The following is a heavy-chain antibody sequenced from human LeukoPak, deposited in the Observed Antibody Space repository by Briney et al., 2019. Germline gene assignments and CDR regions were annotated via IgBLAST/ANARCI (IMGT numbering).Heavy chain of an antibody. D-gene: IGHD3-22*01. CDR1: GYSFTSHW. Sequence: GEALKISSRGAGYSFTSHWIGWGRQMPGKGLEWMGIIYPGDSETRYSPSFQGQVTISADKSISTAYLQWSSLKASDTAMYYCARRYYYDSSGYYLAHDAFDIWGQGTMVTVSS. J-gene: IGHJ3*02. CDR3: ARRYYYDSSGYYLAHDAFDI. CDR2: IYPGDSET. V-gene: IGHV5-51*01.